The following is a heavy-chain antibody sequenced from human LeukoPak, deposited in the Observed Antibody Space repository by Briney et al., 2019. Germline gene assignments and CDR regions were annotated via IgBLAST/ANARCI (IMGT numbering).Heavy chain of an antibody. J-gene: IGHJ4*02. D-gene: IGHD6-19*01. CDR3: ARGGSGWSPFDY. Sequence: GGSLRLFCAASGFTFSSYWMDWVRQAPGKGLVWVSRINSDGSSTTYADSVKGRFTISRDNAKNTLYLQMNSLRAEDTAVYYCARGGSGWSPFDYWGQGTLITVPS. V-gene: IGHV3-74*01. CDR2: INSDGSST. CDR1: GFTFSSYW.